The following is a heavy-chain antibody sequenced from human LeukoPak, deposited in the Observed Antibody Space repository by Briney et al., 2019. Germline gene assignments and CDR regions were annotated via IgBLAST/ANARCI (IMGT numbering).Heavy chain of an antibody. Sequence: SVKVSCKASGGTFSNYAISWVRQAPGQGLEWKGGIIPIFGTANYAQKFQGRVTITADESTSTAYMELSSLRSEDTAVYYCARETTVCTNGVCYEYDDAFDIWGQGTMVTVSS. V-gene: IGHV1-69*01. J-gene: IGHJ3*02. CDR3: ARETTVCTNGVCYEYDDAFDI. D-gene: IGHD2-8*01. CDR1: GGTFSNYA. CDR2: IIPIFGTA.